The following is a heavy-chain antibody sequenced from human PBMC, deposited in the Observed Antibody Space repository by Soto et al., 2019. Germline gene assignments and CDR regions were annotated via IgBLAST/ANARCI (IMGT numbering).Heavy chain of an antibody. V-gene: IGHV4-4*02. CDR2: IYHSGST. J-gene: IGHJ5*02. D-gene: IGHD6-13*01. Sequence: QVQLQESGPGLVKPSGTLSLTCAVSGGSISSSNWWSWVRQPPGKGLEWIGEIYHSGSTNYNPSLKSRVTIAVDKSKNQFSLKRSSVTAADTAVDYCARDGAAAGTGWFDPWGQGTLVTVSS. CDR3: ARDGAAAGTGWFDP. CDR1: GGSISSSNW.